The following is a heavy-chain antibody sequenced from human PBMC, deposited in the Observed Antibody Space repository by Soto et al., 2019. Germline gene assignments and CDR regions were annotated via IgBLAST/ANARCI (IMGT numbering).Heavy chain of an antibody. CDR3: ARGGTGTTPHPAFDI. V-gene: IGHV1-18*01. CDR2: ISAYNGNT. Sequence: QVQLVQSGAEVKKPGASVKVSCKASGYTFTSYGISWVRQAPGQGLEWMGWISAYNGNTNYAQMLQGRVTMTPDTCASTAYIELRRLRSDDTAVYYCARGGTGTTPHPAFDIWGQGTIVTVSS. D-gene: IGHD1-7*01. J-gene: IGHJ3*02. CDR1: GYTFTSYG.